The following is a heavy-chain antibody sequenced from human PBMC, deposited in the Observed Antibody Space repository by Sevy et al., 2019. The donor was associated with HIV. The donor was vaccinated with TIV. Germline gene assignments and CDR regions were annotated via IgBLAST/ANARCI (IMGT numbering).Heavy chain of an antibody. V-gene: IGHV3-7*01. J-gene: IGHJ4*02. CDR1: GFTLSSYW. D-gene: IGHD3-10*01. CDR3: ARLFYGSADY. CDR2: INQVGSET. Sequence: GGSLRLSCAASGFTLSSYWMSWVRQAPGKGLEWVATINQVGSETFYVDSVKGRFTTSIHNPRKALYLQMNSLSAEETAVYYCARLFYGSADYWGQGTLVTVSS.